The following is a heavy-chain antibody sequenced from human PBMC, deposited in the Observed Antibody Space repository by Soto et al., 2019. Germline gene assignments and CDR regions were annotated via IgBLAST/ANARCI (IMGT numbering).Heavy chain of an antibody. J-gene: IGHJ4*02. D-gene: IGHD3-22*01. V-gene: IGHV1-69*02. CDR1: GGTFNTYT. CDR3: TIIYRRDNSCPRDYDF. CDR2: FIPTLDMA. Sequence: QVQVVQSGAEVKKPESSVKVSCKASGGTFNTYTVNWVRLAPGHGLEWMGRFIPTLDMANYAQNFQDRVTITADRSRFRAYMELNRLPCDDTAVYCCTIIYRRDNSCPRDYDFWGPGTGVTVPS.